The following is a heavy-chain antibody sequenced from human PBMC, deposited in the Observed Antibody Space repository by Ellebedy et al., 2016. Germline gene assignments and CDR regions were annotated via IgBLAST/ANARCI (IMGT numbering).Heavy chain of an antibody. V-gene: IGHV1-69*10. J-gene: IGHJ4*02. CDR2: IIPILGIA. CDR3: ARDGTAYSSSWYGDY. Sequence: SVKVSCKASGGTFSSYAISWVRQAPGQGLEWMGGIIPILGIANYAQKFQGRVTITADKSTSTAYMELSSLRSEDTAAYYCARDGTAYSSSWYGDYWGQGTLVTVSS. CDR1: GGTFSSYA. D-gene: IGHD6-13*01.